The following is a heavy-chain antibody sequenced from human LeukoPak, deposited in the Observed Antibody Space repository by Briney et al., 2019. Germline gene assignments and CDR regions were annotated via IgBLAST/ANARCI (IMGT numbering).Heavy chain of an antibody. D-gene: IGHD3-22*01. J-gene: IGHJ4*02. CDR2: IYPGDSDT. CDR3: ARRDSSGYYVHDY. CDR1: GYTFTNYW. Sequence: GESLKISCKGSGYTFTNYWIGWVRQLPGKGLEWMGIIYPGDSDTRYSPSFQGQVTISADKSISTAYLQWSSLKASDTAMYYCARRDSSGYYVHDYWGQGTLVTVSS. V-gene: IGHV5-51*01.